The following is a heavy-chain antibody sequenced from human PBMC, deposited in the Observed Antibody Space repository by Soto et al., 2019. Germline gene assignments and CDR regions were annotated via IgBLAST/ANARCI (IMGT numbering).Heavy chain of an antibody. Sequence: EVQLLESGGGLVQPGGSLRLSCAASGFTFSNYAMSWVRQAPGRGLEWVSGISGSGYSTYYADSVKGRFTISRDNSKNTLYLQMNSLRAEDTAVYYCAKGDTMIVVVVFDYWGQGTLVTVSS. CDR1: GFTFSNYA. D-gene: IGHD3-22*01. CDR2: ISGSGYST. J-gene: IGHJ4*02. V-gene: IGHV3-23*01. CDR3: AKGDTMIVVVVFDY.